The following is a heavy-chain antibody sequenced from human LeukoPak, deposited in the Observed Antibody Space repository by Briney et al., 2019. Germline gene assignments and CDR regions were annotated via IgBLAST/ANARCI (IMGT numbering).Heavy chain of an antibody. CDR1: GGSISSSDYY. CDR2: IYYSGST. D-gene: IGHD6-13*01. Sequence: PSETLSLTCTVSGGSISSSDYYWGWIRQLPGKGLGWIGCIYYSGSTYYNPSLKSRVTISIDTSKNQFSLKLTSVTAADTAVYYCAASHSSSWPFDYWGQGTLVTVSS. CDR3: AASHSSSWPFDY. V-gene: IGHV4-39*01. J-gene: IGHJ4*02.